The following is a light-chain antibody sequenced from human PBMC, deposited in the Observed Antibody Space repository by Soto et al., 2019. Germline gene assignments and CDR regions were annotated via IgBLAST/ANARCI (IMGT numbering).Light chain of an antibody. CDR1: QSLLHSNGYNY. J-gene: IGKJ3*01. Sequence: DIVMTQSPLSLPVTPGEPASISCRSSQSLLHSNGYNYLDWYLQKPGQSPQLLIYLGSNRASGVPDRFSGSGSGTDFTLKISRVEAEDVGVYYCMRALQTPFTFGPGTKGDI. V-gene: IGKV2-28*01. CDR2: LGS. CDR3: MRALQTPFT.